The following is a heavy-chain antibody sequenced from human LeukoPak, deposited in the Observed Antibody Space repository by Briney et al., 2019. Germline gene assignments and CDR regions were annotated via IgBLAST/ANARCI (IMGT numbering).Heavy chain of an antibody. D-gene: IGHD3-10*01. CDR2: ISYDGSNK. Sequence: GGSLRLSCTASGFTFSGYSMNWVRQAPGKGLEWVAVISYDGSNKYYADSVKGRFTISRDNSKNTLYLQMNSLRAEDTAVYYCAREGTAIDYWGQGTLVTVSS. J-gene: IGHJ4*02. CDR1: GFTFSGYS. CDR3: AREGTAIDY. V-gene: IGHV3-30*03.